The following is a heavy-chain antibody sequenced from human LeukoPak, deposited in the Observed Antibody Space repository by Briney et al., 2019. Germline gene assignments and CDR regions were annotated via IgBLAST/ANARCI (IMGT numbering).Heavy chain of an antibody. CDR2: INPNSGGT. CDR3: ARVDSSALI. D-gene: IGHD6-19*01. J-gene: IGHJ4*02. Sequence: ASVKVSCKASGYTFTGYYIHWVRQAPGQGLEWMGRINPNSGGTNYVQKFQGRVTMTTDTFISTAYMELSRLRSDDTAVYYCARVDSSALIWGQGTLVSVSS. CDR1: GYTFTGYY. V-gene: IGHV1-2*06.